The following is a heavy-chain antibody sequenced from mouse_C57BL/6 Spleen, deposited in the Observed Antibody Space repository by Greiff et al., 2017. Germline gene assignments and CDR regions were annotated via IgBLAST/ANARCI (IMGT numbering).Heavy chain of an antibody. V-gene: IGHV1-64*01. CDR2: IHPNSGST. CDR1: GYTFTSYW. Sequence: VQLQQPGAELVKPGASVKLSCKASGYTFTSYWMHWVKQRPGQGLEWIGMIHPNSGSTNYNEKFKSKATLTVDKSSSTAYMQLSSLTSEDSAVYYCARQDYGNYVFDYWGQGTTLTVSS. CDR3: ARQDYGNYVFDY. D-gene: IGHD2-1*01. J-gene: IGHJ2*01.